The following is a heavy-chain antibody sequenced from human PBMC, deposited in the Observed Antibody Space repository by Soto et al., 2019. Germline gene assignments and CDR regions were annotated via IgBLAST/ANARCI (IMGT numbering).Heavy chain of an antibody. Sequence: LRLSCAASGFNFTNSAMHWVRQAPGKGLAWVAVISYDGRDKYYRDSLKGRFTISRDNSKNTLYLQMNSLRAEDTAVYYCARDPETYSGNSYFDYWGQGVPVTVSS. D-gene: IGHD4-4*01. CDR2: ISYDGRDK. J-gene: IGHJ4*02. CDR3: ARDPETYSGNSYFDY. CDR1: GFNFTNSA. V-gene: IGHV3-30-3*01.